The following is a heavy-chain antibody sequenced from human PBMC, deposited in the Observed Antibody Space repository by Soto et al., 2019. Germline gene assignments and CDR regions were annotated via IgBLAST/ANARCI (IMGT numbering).Heavy chain of an antibody. CDR3: ARGSYYYGSGSKTMFRHQNWFDP. D-gene: IGHD3-10*01. Sequence: SETLSLTCAVYGGSFSGYYWSWIRQPPGKGLEWIGEINHSGGTNYNPSLKSRVTISVDTSKNQFSLKLSSVTAADTAVYYCARGSYYYGSGSKTMFRHQNWFDPWGQGTLVTVSS. CDR2: INHSGGT. J-gene: IGHJ5*02. CDR1: GGSFSGYY. V-gene: IGHV4-34*01.